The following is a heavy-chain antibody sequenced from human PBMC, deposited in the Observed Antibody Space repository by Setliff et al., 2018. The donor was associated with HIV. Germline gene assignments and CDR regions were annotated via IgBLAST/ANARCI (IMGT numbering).Heavy chain of an antibody. J-gene: IGHJ4*02. Sequence: SVKVSCKASGGTFSSYAISWVRQAPGQGLEWMGGIIPILGIANYAQKFQGRVTITADKSTSTAYMELSSLRSEDTAVYYCARDLITMIVATLIFDYWGQGTLVTVSS. D-gene: IGHD3-22*01. CDR2: IIPILGIA. CDR3: ARDLITMIVATLIFDY. CDR1: GGTFSSYA. V-gene: IGHV1-69*10.